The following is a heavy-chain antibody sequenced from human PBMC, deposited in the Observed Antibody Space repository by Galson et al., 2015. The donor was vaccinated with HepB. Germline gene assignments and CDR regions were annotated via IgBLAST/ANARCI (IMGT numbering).Heavy chain of an antibody. D-gene: IGHD3-10*01. J-gene: IGHJ4*02. CDR2: ISSSSSYI. Sequence: SLRLSCAASGFTFSSYSMNWVRQAPGKGLEWVSAISSSSSYIYYADSVKGRFTISRDNAKNSLYLQMNSLRAEDTAVYYCASSYGSGSYQGRDYWGQGTLVTVSS. V-gene: IGHV3-21*01. CDR3: ASSYGSGSYQGRDY. CDR1: GFTFSSYS.